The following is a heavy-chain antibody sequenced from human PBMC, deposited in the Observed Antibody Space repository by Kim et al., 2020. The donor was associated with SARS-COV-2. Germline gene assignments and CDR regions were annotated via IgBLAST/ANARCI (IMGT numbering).Heavy chain of an antibody. CDR3: AKDGGLRFLEWLFGY. Sequence: GGSLRLSCAASGFTFSSYGMHWVRQAPGKGLEWVAVISYDGSNKYYADSVKGRFTISRDNSKNTLYLQMNSLRAEDTAVYYCAKDGGLRFLEWLFGYWG. CDR2: ISYDGSNK. J-gene: IGHJ4*01. CDR1: GFTFSSYG. D-gene: IGHD3-3*01. V-gene: IGHV3-30*18.